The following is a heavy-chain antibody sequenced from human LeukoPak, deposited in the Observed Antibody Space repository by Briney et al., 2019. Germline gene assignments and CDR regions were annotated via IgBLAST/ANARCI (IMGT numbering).Heavy chain of an antibody. V-gene: IGHV1-18*01. CDR3: ARGRSEQQLVFYYYYYMDV. J-gene: IGHJ6*03. CDR2: ISAYNGNT. Sequence: GASVKVSCRTSGYTFTDNVISWVRQAPGQGLEWMGWISAYNGNTNYAQKLQGRVTMTTDTSTSTAYMELRSLRSDDTAVYYCARGRSEQQLVFYYYYYMDVWGKGTTVTVSS. D-gene: IGHD6-13*01. CDR1: GYTFTDNV.